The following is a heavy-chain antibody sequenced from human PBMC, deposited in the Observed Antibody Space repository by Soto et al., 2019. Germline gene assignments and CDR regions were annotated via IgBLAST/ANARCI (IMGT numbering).Heavy chain of an antibody. Sequence: EVQLVESGGGLVQPGGSLRLSCADSGFTCSNNWMHWVRRAPGKGLEWVSRMRSDGSTTNYADSVKGRFTISRDNAKNTLYLQMNSLSVEDTAVYYCARGPRGWYGFDYWGQGTLVTVSS. CDR1: GFTCSNNW. D-gene: IGHD6-19*01. CDR3: ARGPRGWYGFDY. CDR2: MRSDGSTT. V-gene: IGHV3-74*01. J-gene: IGHJ4*02.